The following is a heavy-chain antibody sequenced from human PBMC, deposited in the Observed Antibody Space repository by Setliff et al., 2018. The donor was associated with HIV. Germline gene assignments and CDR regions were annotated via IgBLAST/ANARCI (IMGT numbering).Heavy chain of an antibody. CDR1: GYSFTDYW. CDR3: AREGYTYGHSDY. J-gene: IGHJ4*02. D-gene: IGHD5-18*01. CDR2: IYPGDSET. V-gene: IGHV5-51*01. Sequence: PGESLKISCRASGYSFTDYWIGWVRQMPGKGLECMGIIYPGDSETKYSPSFQGQVTISVDKSFNTAYLQWSSLRASDTAVYYCAREGYTYGHSDYWGQGTLVTVSS.